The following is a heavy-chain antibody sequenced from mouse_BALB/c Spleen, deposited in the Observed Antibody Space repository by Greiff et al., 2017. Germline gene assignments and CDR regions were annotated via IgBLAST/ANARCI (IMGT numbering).Heavy chain of an antibody. CDR3: ARNFYDGYYWFAY. D-gene: IGHD2-3*01. V-gene: IGHV1-82*01. Sequence: QVQLQQSGPELVKPGASVKISCKASGYAFSSSWMNWVKQRPGQGLEWIGRIYPGDGDTNYNGKFKGKATLTADKSSSTAYMQLSSLTSVDSAVYFCARNFYDGYYWFAYWGQGTLVTVSA. CDR2: IYPGDGDT. CDR1: GYAFSSSW. J-gene: IGHJ3*01.